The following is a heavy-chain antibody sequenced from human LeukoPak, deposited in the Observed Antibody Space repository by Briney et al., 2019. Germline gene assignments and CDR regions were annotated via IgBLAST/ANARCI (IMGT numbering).Heavy chain of an antibody. J-gene: IGHJ4*02. D-gene: IGHD2-15*01. CDR1: GGSISSSSYY. CDR3: ATPRGIVVVVAAPSFDF. V-gene: IGHV3-23*01. Sequence: ETLSLTCTVSGGSISSSSYYWGWIRQAPGKGLEWVSSISESGASTYYADSVKGRFTVSRDNSNNMLYVQMSSLRADDTAVYYCATPRGIVVVVAAPSFDFWGQGTLVTVSS. CDR2: ISESGAST.